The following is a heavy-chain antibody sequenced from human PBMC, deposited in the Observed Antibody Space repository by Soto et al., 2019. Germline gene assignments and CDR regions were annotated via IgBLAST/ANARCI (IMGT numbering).Heavy chain of an antibody. J-gene: IGHJ4*02. Sequence: GGSLRLSCAASGFTFSSYAMHWVRQAPGKGLEWVAVISYDGSNKYYADSVKGRFTISRDNSKNTLYLQMNSLRAEDTAVYYCARSKAGRDYFDYWGQGTLVTVSS. CDR2: ISYDGSNK. D-gene: IGHD6-19*01. V-gene: IGHV3-30-3*01. CDR3: ARSKAGRDYFDY. CDR1: GFTFSSYA.